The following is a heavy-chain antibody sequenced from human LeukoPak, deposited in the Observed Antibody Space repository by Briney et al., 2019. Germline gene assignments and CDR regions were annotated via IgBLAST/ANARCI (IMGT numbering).Heavy chain of an antibody. J-gene: IGHJ3*02. V-gene: IGHV3-9*01. D-gene: IGHD3-22*01. CDR2: ISWNSGSI. CDR3: DKYYYDSSGYPVGAFDI. CDR1: GFTFDDYA. Sequence: PGGSLRLSCAASGFTFDDYAMHWVRQAPGKGLEWVSGISWNSGSIGYADSVKGRFTISRDNAKNSLYLQMNSLRAEDTALYYCDKYYYDSSGYPVGAFDIWGQGTMVTVSS.